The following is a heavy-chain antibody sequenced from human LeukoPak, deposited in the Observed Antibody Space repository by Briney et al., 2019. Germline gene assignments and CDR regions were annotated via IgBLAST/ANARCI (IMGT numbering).Heavy chain of an antibody. D-gene: IGHD5-12*01. V-gene: IGHV3-23*01. CDR1: GFTVSSNY. CDR3: AKNPDIVATYNYFDY. Sequence: GSLRLSCAASGFTVSSNYMSWVRQAPGRRLEWISIISGSGSSIYYADSVKGRFTISRDNSKNMVYLQMNSLRAEDTAMYYCAKNPDIVATYNYFDYWGQGTLVTVSS. J-gene: IGHJ4*02. CDR2: ISGSGSSI.